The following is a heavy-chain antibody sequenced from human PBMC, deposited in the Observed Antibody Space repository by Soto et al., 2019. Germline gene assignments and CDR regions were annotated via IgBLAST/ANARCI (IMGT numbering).Heavy chain of an antibody. V-gene: IGHV1-2*02. D-gene: IGHD4-4*01. J-gene: IGHJ5*02. CDR3: ARKHSLDYIRWGLDP. Sequence: ASVKVSCKASGYPFSDNQIHWLRRAPGQGLEWMGRINPKSDDTNYAQKFQGRVTMTRDTSIDTAYLELTGLTSDDAATYYCARKHSLDYIRWGLDPWGQGTLVTVSS. CDR1: GYPFSDNQ. CDR2: INPKSDDT.